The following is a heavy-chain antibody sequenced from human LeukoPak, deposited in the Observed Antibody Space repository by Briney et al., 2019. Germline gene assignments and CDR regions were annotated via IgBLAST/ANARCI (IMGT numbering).Heavy chain of an antibody. CDR3: ARVEIWGGSLWGYHYHYMDV. V-gene: IGHV4-34*01. CDR2: INHRGST. J-gene: IGHJ6*03. Sequence: SETLSLTCAVYGGSFSGYYWSWIRQPPGKGLEWIGEINHRGSTNCNPSLKSRVTISVDTSKNQFSLKLNSVTAADTAVYYCARVEIWGGSLWGYHYHYMDVWGKGTTVTVSS. D-gene: IGHD1-26*01. CDR1: GGSFSGYY.